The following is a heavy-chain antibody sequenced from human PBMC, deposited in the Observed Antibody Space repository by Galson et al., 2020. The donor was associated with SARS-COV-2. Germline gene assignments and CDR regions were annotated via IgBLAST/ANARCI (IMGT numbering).Heavy chain of an antibody. D-gene: IGHD4-17*01. CDR3: ARVYGTLNGDFLDY. V-gene: IGHV5-51*01. Sequence: GESLKISCKGSGYIFSKYWIAWVRQMPGKGLEWMGIIYPDDPDIRYSPSFQGQVTISAGKSINTAYLQWSSLKASDTAKYYCARVYGTLNGDFLDYWGQGTLVTVSS. CDR1: GYIFSKYW. J-gene: IGHJ4*02. CDR2: IYPDDPDI.